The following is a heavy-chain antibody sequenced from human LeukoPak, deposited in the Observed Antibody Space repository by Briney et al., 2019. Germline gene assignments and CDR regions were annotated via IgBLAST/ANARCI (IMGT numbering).Heavy chain of an antibody. V-gene: IGHV3-23*01. J-gene: IGHJ4*02. CDR1: GFTFTNFA. D-gene: IGHD3-3*01. CDR3: AKDTRTISCLEY. Sequence: GGSLRLSCAASGFTFTNFAMKWVRQAPGKGLEWVADISGGGEHTFYADSVKGRFTISRDNSKDTLHLQMNSLRAEDTAVYYCAKDTRTISCLEYWGQGTLVTVSS. CDR2: ISGGGEHT.